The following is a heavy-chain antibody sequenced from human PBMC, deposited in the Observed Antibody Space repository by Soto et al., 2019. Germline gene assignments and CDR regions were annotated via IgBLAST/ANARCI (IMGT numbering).Heavy chain of an antibody. Sequence: EVQLLESGGGLVQPGGSLRLSCAASGFTFSSYAMSWVRQAPGKGLEWVSAISGSGGSTYYADSVKGRFTISRDNSKNTLYLLMNSLRAEDTAVYYCAREIAVAGCIDYWGQGTLVTVSS. J-gene: IGHJ4*02. V-gene: IGHV3-23*01. CDR1: GFTFSSYA. CDR2: ISGSGGST. D-gene: IGHD6-19*01. CDR3: AREIAVAGCIDY.